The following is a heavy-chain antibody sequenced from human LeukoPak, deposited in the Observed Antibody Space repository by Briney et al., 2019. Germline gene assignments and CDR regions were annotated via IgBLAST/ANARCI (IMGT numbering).Heavy chain of an antibody. J-gene: IGHJ5*02. V-gene: IGHV1-2*02. D-gene: IGHD1-26*01. CDR3: ARAGKWEPKRWFDP. CDR2: INPNSGGT. CDR1: GYTFTGYY. Sequence: ASVKVSCKASGYTFTGYYMHWVRQAPGQGLEWMGWINPNSGGTNYAQKFQGRVTMTRDTSISTAYMKLSRLRSDDTAVYYCARAGKWEPKRWFDPWGQGTLVTVSS.